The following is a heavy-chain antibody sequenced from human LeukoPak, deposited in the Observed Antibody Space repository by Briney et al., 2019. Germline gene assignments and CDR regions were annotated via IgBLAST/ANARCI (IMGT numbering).Heavy chain of an antibody. D-gene: IGHD3-10*01. Sequence: GGSLRLSCAASGFTFSKYWMHWVRQAPGKGLMWVSRISPDGSTTLYADSVKGRFTISRDNAKNTLYLQMNSLGAEDTAVYYCARLGSGSTLDCWGQGILVTVSS. CDR1: GFTFSKYW. CDR2: ISPDGSTT. CDR3: ARLGSGSTLDC. J-gene: IGHJ4*02. V-gene: IGHV3-74*03.